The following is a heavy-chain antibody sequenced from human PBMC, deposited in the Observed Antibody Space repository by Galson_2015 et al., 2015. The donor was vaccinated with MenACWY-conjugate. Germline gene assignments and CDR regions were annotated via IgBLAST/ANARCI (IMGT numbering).Heavy chain of an antibody. CDR1: GGSISSYY. CDR2: IYYSGST. V-gene: IGHV4-59*08. D-gene: IGHD1-1*01. CDR3: ARHLFTTYGMDV. J-gene: IGHJ6*02. Sequence: ETLSLTCTVSGGSISSYYWSWIRQPPGKGLEWIGYIYYSGSTNYNPSLKSRVTISVDTSKNQFSLKLSSVTAADTAVYYCARHLFTTYGMDVWGQGTTVTVSS.